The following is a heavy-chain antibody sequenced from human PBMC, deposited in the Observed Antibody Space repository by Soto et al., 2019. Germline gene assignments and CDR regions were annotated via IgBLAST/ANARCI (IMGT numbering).Heavy chain of an antibody. Sequence: PGESLKISCKGSGYSFTSYWISCVRQMPGKGLEWMGRIDPSDSYTNYSPSFQGHVTISADKSISTAYLQWSSLKASDTAMYYCARHLVDTAMVKRSLPDYWGQGTLVTVSS. V-gene: IGHV5-10-1*01. CDR2: IDPSDSYT. CDR1: GYSFTSYW. CDR3: ARHLVDTAMVKRSLPDY. J-gene: IGHJ4*02. D-gene: IGHD5-18*01.